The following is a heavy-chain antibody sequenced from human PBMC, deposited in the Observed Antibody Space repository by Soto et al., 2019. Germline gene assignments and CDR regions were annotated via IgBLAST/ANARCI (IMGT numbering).Heavy chain of an antibody. CDR1: GYSFTSYW. V-gene: IGHV5-10-1*01. CDR2: IDPSDSYT. Sequence: PGESLKISCKGSGYSFTSYWISWVRQMPGKGLEWMGRIDPSDSYTNYSPSFQGHVTISADKSISTAYLQWSSLKASDTAMYYCARQTRRYGSGGDAFDIWGQGTMVTVSS. J-gene: IGHJ3*02. CDR3: ARQTRRYGSGGDAFDI. D-gene: IGHD3-10*01.